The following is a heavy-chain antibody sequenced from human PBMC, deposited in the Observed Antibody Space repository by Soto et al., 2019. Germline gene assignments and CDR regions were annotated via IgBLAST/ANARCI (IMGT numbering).Heavy chain of an antibody. CDR3: ARVWEMATIRFDY. V-gene: IGHV3-7*05. CDR2: IKQDGSEK. D-gene: IGHD5-12*01. J-gene: IGHJ4*02. Sequence: GGSLRLSCAASGFTFSSYWMSWVRQAPGKGLEWVANIKQDGSEKYYVDSVKGRFTISRDNAKNSLYLQMNSLRAEDTAVYYCARVWEMATIRFDYWGQGTLVTVSS. CDR1: GFTFSSYW.